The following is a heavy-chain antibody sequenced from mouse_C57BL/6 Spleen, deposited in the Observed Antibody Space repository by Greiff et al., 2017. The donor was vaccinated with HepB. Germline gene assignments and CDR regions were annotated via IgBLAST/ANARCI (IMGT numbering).Heavy chain of an antibody. V-gene: IGHV1-19*01. D-gene: IGHD2-4*01. CDR1: GYTFTDYY. CDR2: INPYNGGT. Sequence: EVKLMESGPVLVKPGASVKMSCKASGYTFTDYYMNWVKQSHGKSLEWIGVINPYNGGTSYNQKFKGKATLTVDKSSSTAYMELNSLTSEDSAVYYCAEGYDYDGGAYAMDYWGQGTSVTVSS. J-gene: IGHJ4*01. CDR3: AEGYDYDGGAYAMDY.